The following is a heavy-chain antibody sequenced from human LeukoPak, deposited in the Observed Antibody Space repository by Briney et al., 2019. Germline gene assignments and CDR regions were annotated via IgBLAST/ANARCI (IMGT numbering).Heavy chain of an antibody. CDR3: ARSQSQSGSYRYYFAY. D-gene: IGHD1-26*01. V-gene: IGHV4-61*08. Sequence: PSETLSLTCTVSGVSVGSAGYYWTWIRQPPGKGLEWIGYMYYSGNSNYNPFLKSRVTMSLDPSKNRFSLKLSSATAADTAVYYCARSQSQSGSYRYYFAYWGQGTLVTVSS. J-gene: IGHJ4*02. CDR2: MYYSGNS. CDR1: GVSVGSAGYY.